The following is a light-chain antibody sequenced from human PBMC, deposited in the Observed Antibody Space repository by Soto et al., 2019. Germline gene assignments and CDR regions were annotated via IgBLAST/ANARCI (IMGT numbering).Light chain of an antibody. Sequence: EIVLTQSPDTLSLSPGERATLSCRASQSVSGYLGWYQQKPGQAPRLLIYDASNRASGVPARFRGSGSGTDFTLTIASLEPEDFAVYYCQQRSKWPITFGQGTRLEIK. J-gene: IGKJ5*01. CDR3: QQRSKWPIT. CDR1: QSVSGY. V-gene: IGKV3-11*01. CDR2: DAS.